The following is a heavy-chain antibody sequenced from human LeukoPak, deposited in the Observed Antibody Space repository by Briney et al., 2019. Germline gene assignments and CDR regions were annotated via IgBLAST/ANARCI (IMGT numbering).Heavy chain of an antibody. J-gene: IGHJ4*02. CDR1: GFTFSSYS. CDR2: ISSSSSYI. D-gene: IGHD6-6*01. CDR3: AREGDSSSVNDY. V-gene: IGHV3-21*01. Sequence: GGSLRLSCAASGFTFSSYSMNWVRQAPGKGLEWVSSISSSSSYIYYADSVKGRFTTSRDNAKNSLYLQMNSLRAEDTAVYYCAREGDSSSVNDYWGQGTLVTVSS.